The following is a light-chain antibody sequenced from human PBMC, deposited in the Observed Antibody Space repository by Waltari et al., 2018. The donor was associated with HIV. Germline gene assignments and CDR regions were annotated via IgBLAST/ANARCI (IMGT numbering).Light chain of an antibody. J-gene: IGLJ1*01. CDR3: QSYDNWSYV. Sequence: FLLTQPLSVSESPGKTVTISCTRSSGGIARNYVQWYQQRPGSSPPPVIYDHNQRPAGVPERFSGSIDSASNAASLTSAGLKTEDEADYYCQSYDNWSYVFGTGTKVTVL. CDR1: SGGIARNY. CDR2: DHN. V-gene: IGLV6-57*01.